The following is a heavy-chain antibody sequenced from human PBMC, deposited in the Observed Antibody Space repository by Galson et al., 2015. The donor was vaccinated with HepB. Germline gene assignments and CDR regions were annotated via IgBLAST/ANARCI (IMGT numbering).Heavy chain of an antibody. CDR3: ARDRDYYGSGSYYPAQAGS. D-gene: IGHD3-10*01. Sequence: ETLSLTCTVSGYSISSGYYWGWIQQPPGKGLEWIGSIYHSGSTYYNPSLKSRVTISVDTSKNQFSLKLSSVTAADTAVYYCARDRDYYGSGSYYPAQAGSWGQGTLVTVSS. J-gene: IGHJ4*02. CDR1: GYSISSGYY. CDR2: IYHSGST. V-gene: IGHV4-38-2*02.